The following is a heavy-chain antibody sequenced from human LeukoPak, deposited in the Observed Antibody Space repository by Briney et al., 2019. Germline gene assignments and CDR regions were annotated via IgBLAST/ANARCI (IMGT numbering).Heavy chain of an antibody. CDR2: IYTSGST. J-gene: IGHJ4*02. D-gene: IGHD6-13*01. CDR3: ARVSSSWPHYYFDY. CDR1: GGSISSGSYY. V-gene: IGHV4-61*02. Sequence: PSETLSLTCTVSGGSISSGSYYWSWIRQPAGKGLEWIGRIYTSGSTNYNPSLKSRVTISVDTSKNQFSLKLSSVTAADTAVYYCARVSSSWPHYYFDYWGQGTRVTASS.